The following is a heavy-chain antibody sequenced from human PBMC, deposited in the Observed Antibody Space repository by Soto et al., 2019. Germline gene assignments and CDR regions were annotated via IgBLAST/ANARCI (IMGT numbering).Heavy chain of an antibody. CDR1: GGSISSSDFY. D-gene: IGHD3-22*01. Sequence: QLQLQESGPGLVKPSETLSLTCTVSGGSISSSDFYWGWLRQPPGKGLDFIGSMYYSGTTYYNPSLKNRITISVGPSKNQFSLKLISVTAADTAVYYCAVVDSTGNWFDPWGQGALVTVSS. J-gene: IGHJ5*02. CDR2: MYYSGTT. CDR3: AVVDSTGNWFDP. V-gene: IGHV4-39*01.